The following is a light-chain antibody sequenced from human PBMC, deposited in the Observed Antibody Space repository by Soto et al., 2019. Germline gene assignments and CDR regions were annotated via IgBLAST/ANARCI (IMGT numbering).Light chain of an antibody. CDR1: QSVNTN. J-gene: IGKJ1*01. CDR3: QQYDPWWT. V-gene: IGKV3-15*01. CDR2: GAS. Sequence: DMVMTQCPANLSLSPGDSAAFAWRASQSVNTNLAWYQLKPGQAPRLLVYGASIRATGIQARFSGSGSGTEYSLTIRSLQSEDFGVYFCQQYDPWWTCGQGTQVDIK.